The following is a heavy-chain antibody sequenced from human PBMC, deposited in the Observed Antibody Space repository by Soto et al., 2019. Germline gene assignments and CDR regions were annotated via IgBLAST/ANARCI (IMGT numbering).Heavy chain of an antibody. Sequence: SETLSLTCAVSSGSISSSNWWSWVRQPPGKGLEWIGEIYHSGSTNYNPSLKSRVTISVDKSKNQFSLKLSSVTAADTAVYYCARTRMRSNWEIGGNYFDYWGQGTLVTVSS. CDR1: SGSISSSNW. CDR2: IYHSGST. D-gene: IGHD7-27*01. V-gene: IGHV4-4*02. J-gene: IGHJ4*02. CDR3: ARTRMRSNWEIGGNYFDY.